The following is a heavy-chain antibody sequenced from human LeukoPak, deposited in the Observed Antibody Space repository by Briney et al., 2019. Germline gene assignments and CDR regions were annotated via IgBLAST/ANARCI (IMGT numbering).Heavy chain of an antibody. CDR1: GYTFTSYG. CDR2: ISAYNGNT. D-gene: IGHD2-2*01. V-gene: IGHV1-18*04. Sequence: ASVKVSCKASGYTFTSYGISWVRQAPGQGLEWMGWISAYNGNTNYAQKLQGRVTMATDTSTSTAYMELRSLRSDDTAVYYCARGPLFVVVPAATDYWGQGTLVTVSS. J-gene: IGHJ4*02. CDR3: ARGPLFVVVPAATDY.